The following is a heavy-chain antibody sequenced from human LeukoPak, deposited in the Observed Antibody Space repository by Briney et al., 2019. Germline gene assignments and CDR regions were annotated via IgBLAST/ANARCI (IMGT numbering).Heavy chain of an antibody. CDR2: IKQDGSEK. D-gene: IGHD6-13*01. CDR3: ATSIEAAGTD. V-gene: IGHV3-7*03. CDR1: RFTFTRYW. J-gene: IGHJ4*02. Sequence: GGSLRLSCAASRFTFTRYWMSWVRQAPGKGLEWVANIKQDGSEKYYVDSVKGRFTISRDNAKNSLYLQMNSLRAEDTAVYYCATSIEAAGTDWGRGTLVIVSS.